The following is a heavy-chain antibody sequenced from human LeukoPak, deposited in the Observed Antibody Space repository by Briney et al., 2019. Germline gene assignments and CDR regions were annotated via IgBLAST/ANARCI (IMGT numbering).Heavy chain of an antibody. D-gene: IGHD3-3*01. CDR3: AREPPPLADYDFWSGYYIDY. CDR1: GVTFSSYW. V-gene: IGHV3-21*01. J-gene: IGHJ4*02. Sequence: GGSLRLSCAASGVTFSSYWMSWVRQAPGKGLEWVSSISSSSSYIYYADSVKGRFTISRDNAKNSLYLQMNSLRAEDTAVYYCAREPPPLADYDFWSGYYIDYWGQGTLVTVSS. CDR2: ISSSSSYI.